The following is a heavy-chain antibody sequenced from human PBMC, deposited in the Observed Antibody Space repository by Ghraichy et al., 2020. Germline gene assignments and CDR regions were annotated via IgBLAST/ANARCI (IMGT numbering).Heavy chain of an antibody. V-gene: IGHV3-11*01. CDR3: ARGTPFGVVIIPLPPYGMDV. CDR2: ISSSGSTI. J-gene: IGHJ6*02. D-gene: IGHD3-3*01. Sequence: SLRLACAASGFTFSDYYMSWIRQAPGKGLEWVSYISSSGSTIYYADSVKGRFTISRDNAKNSLYLQMNSLRAEDTAVYYCARGTPFGVVIIPLPPYGMDVWGQGTTVTVSS. CDR1: GFTFSDYY.